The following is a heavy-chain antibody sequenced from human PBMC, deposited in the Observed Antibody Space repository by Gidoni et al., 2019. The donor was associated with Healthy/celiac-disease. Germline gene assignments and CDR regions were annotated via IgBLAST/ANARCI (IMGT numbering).Heavy chain of an antibody. Sequence: QVQLVESGGGVVQPGRSLGLSGAAAGCTFGSYAMHWVRPAPGKGLELVAVISYDGSNKYYADSVKGRFTISRDNSKNTLYLQMNSLRAEDTAVYYCVRNWRYYGSGSYYPGKPLDYWGQGTLVTVSS. CDR1: GCTFGSYA. CDR2: ISYDGSNK. V-gene: IGHV3-30-3*01. J-gene: IGHJ4*02. CDR3: VRNWRYYGSGSYYPGKPLDY. D-gene: IGHD3-10*01.